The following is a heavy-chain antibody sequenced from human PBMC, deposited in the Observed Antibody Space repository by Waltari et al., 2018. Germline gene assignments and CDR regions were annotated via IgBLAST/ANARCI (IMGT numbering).Heavy chain of an antibody. CDR1: GFPFSSYW. J-gene: IGHJ4*02. CDR3: ARGYNKFDY. D-gene: IGHD4-4*01. Sequence: EVRLVESGGGLVQPGGPLRLSCAASGFPFSSYWMSWVRQAPGKGLEGVANIKQDGREKNYVDSVKGRFTISRDNAKNSLDLQMNSLRAEDTAVYYCARGYNKFDYWGQGNLVTVSS. V-gene: IGHV3-7*01. CDR2: IKQDGREK.